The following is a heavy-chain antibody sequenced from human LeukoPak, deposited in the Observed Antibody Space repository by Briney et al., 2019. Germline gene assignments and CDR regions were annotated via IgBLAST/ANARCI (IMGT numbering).Heavy chain of an antibody. D-gene: IGHD3-16*02. J-gene: IGHJ4*02. V-gene: IGHV3-21*01. CDR1: GFTFSSYT. CDR2: ISYSSNYI. CDR3: ARGSLSDVWGSYRSQFDY. Sequence: GGSLRLSCAASGFTFSSYTMNWVRQAPGRGLEWVSCISYSSNYIYYADSLKGRFTISRDNAKNSLYLQMNSLSAEDTAVYYCARGSLSDVWGSYRSQFDYWGQGTLVTVSS.